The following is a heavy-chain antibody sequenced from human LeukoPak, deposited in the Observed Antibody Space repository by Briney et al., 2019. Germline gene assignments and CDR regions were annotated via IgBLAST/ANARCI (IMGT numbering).Heavy chain of an antibody. V-gene: IGHV5-51*01. CDR3: TRHGRGGGYLSWVDP. Sequence: GESLKISCKGSEYNFATYWIGWVRQMPGKGLEWMGIIYPGDSDTRYSPSFQGQVTISADKSINTAYLQWSSLKASDTAMYYCTRHGRGGGYLSWVDPWGQGTLVTVSS. CDR1: EYNFATYW. D-gene: IGHD3-16*01. J-gene: IGHJ5*02. CDR2: IYPGDSDT.